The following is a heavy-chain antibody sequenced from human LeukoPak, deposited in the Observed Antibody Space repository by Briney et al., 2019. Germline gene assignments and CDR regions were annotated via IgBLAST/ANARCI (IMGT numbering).Heavy chain of an antibody. D-gene: IGHD3-10*01. V-gene: IGHV4-39*01. CDR1: GASISSNSYY. CDR3: ARSSWFAEFSSDY. J-gene: IGHJ4*02. Sequence: SETLSLTCTVSGASISSNSYYWGWIRQPPGRGLEWIASIYYSGNTYYNPSLKSRVTISVDTSKNQFSLKLSSVTAADTAVYYCARSSWFAEFSSDYWGQGTLVTVSS. CDR2: IYYSGNT.